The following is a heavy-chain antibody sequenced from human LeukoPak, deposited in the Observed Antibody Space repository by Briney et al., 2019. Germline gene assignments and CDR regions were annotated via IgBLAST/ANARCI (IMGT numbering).Heavy chain of an antibody. D-gene: IGHD6-25*01. J-gene: IGHJ4*02. CDR1: GFTFSGYG. CDR2: IRYDESYQ. V-gene: IGHV3-30*02. CDR3: AAIAAAALY. Sequence: GGSLRLSCAASGFTFSGYGMHWVRQAPGKGLEWVAYIRYDESYQYYVDSVRGRFTVSRDNSKNMLFLQMNSLGAEDTAVYYCAAIAAAALYWGQGTQVTVSS.